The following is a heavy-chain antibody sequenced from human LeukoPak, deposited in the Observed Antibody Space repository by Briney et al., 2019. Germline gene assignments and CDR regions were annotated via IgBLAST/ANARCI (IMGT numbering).Heavy chain of an antibody. CDR2: ISTSGTTI. Sequence: GGSLRLSCAASGFTFSSYEMNWVRQAPGKGLERVSYISTSGTTIYYADSVKGRFTISRANAKNSLYLQMNSLRAEDMAVYFCARDVGAMAGIFDFWGQGALVTVSS. CDR3: ARDVGAMAGIFDF. CDR1: GFTFSSYE. D-gene: IGHD6-19*01. V-gene: IGHV3-48*03. J-gene: IGHJ4*02.